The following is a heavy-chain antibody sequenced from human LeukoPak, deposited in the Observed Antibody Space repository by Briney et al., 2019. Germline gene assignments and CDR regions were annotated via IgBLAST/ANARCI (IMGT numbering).Heavy chain of an antibody. Sequence: ASVKVSCKASGYTFTGYYMHWVRQAPGQGLEWMGWINPNSGGTNYAQKFQGRVTMTRDTSISTAYMELSRLRSDDTAVYYCARVARYSGSYYPFDYWGQGTPVTVSS. V-gene: IGHV1-2*02. J-gene: IGHJ4*02. CDR2: INPNSGGT. D-gene: IGHD1-26*01. CDR3: ARVARYSGSYYPFDY. CDR1: GYTFTGYY.